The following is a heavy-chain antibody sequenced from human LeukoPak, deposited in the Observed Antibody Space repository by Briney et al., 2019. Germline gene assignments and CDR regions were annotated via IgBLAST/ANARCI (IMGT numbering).Heavy chain of an antibody. V-gene: IGHV4-30-2*01. CDR3: ARVGYCSGGSCLRLDWYFDL. Sequence: PSETLSLTCTVSGGSISSGGYYWSWIRQPPGKGLEWIGYIYHSGSTYYNPSLKSRVTISVDRSKNQFSLKLSSVTAADTAVYYCARVGYCSGGSCLRLDWYFDLWGRGTLVTVSS. CDR1: GGSISSGGYY. D-gene: IGHD2-15*01. J-gene: IGHJ2*01. CDR2: IYHSGST.